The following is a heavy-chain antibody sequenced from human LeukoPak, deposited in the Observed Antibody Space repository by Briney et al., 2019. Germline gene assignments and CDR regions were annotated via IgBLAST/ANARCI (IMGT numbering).Heavy chain of an antibody. Sequence: GGSLRLSCAASGFTFSSYGMHWVRQAPGKGLEWVAVIPYDGSNKYYADSVKGRFTISRDNSKNTLYLQMNSLRAEDTAVYYCAKDSAAAFDYWGQGTLVTVSS. V-gene: IGHV3-30*18. CDR1: GFTFSSYG. CDR2: IPYDGSNK. J-gene: IGHJ4*02. CDR3: AKDSAAAFDY. D-gene: IGHD2-2*01.